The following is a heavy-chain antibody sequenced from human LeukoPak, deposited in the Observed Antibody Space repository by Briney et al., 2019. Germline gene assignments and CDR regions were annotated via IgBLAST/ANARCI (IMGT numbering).Heavy chain of an antibody. Sequence: GASVKVSCKASGYTFTNYGINWVRQAPGQGLEWMGWISVYNGNTNYAQKLRGRVSMTTDTSTTTAYMELRSLRSDDTAVYYCARDQGNRVDYYYYYGMDVWGQGTTVTVSS. CDR2: ISVYNGNT. V-gene: IGHV1-18*01. J-gene: IGHJ6*02. CDR1: GYTFTNYG. D-gene: IGHD2-15*01. CDR3: ARDQGNRVDYYYYYGMDV.